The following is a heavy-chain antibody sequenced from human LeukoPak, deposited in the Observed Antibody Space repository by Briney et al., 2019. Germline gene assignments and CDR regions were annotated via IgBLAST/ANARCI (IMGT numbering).Heavy chain of an antibody. Sequence: GGSLRLSCAASGFTFSSYWMNWARQAPGKGRGWVASINHNGNVNYYVDSVKGRFTISRDNAKNSLYLQMSNLRAEDPAVYFCARGGGLDVWGQGATATVSS. J-gene: IGHJ6*02. V-gene: IGHV3-7*03. CDR2: INHNGNVN. CDR1: GFTFSSYW. D-gene: IGHD3-16*01. CDR3: ARGGGLDV.